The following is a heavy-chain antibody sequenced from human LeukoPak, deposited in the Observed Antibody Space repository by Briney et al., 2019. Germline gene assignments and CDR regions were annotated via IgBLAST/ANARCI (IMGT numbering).Heavy chain of an antibody. Sequence: GGSLRLSCAASGFIFNISSMNWVRQPPGRGLEWVSYISSSFAIHYADSVKGRFTISRDNARDSLYLQMSSLRADDTAVYYCARSLSGYNTDPFFEQWGQGALVTVSS. J-gene: IGHJ4*02. CDR3: ARSLSGYNTDPFFEQ. D-gene: IGHD5-12*01. V-gene: IGHV3-48*04. CDR1: GFIFNISS. CDR2: ISSSFAI.